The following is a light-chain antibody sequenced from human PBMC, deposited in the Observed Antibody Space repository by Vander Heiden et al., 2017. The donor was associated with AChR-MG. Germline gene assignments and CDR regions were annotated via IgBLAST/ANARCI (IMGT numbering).Light chain of an antibody. CDR3: QQYNVYST. V-gene: IGKV1-5*01. CDR1: QSINIW. CDR2: DAS. J-gene: IGKJ1*01. Sequence: DIQMTQSPSTLSASVGDRVPITCRASQSINIWLAWYQQKPGKAPKLLIYDASSLESGVPSRFSGSGSETEFTLTISSLQPDDFATYYCQQYNVYSTFGQGTKVEIK.